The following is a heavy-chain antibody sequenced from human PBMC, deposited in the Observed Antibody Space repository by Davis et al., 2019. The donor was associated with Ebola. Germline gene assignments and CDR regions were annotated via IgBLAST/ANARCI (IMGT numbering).Heavy chain of an antibody. CDR1: GFTFSSYG. CDR2: ISRSSSYI. D-gene: IGHD4-17*01. V-gene: IGHV3-21*01. J-gene: IGHJ3*02. Sequence: PGGSLRLSCAASGFTFSSYGMNWVRQAPGKGLEWVSVISRSSSYIYYADSVKVRFTISRDNAKNSLYLQMNSLRAEDTALYYCARDRNTVTTHAFDIWGQGTMVTVSS. CDR3: ARDRNTVTTHAFDI.